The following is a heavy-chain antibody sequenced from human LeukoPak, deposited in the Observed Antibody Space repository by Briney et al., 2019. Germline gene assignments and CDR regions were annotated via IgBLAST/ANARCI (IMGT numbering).Heavy chain of an antibody. CDR3: ARDICTNATCPLFDY. CDR1: GYTFTSYG. CDR2: ISAYDSNT. D-gene: IGHD2-8*01. Sequence: ASVKVSCKASGYTFTSYGISWLRQAPGQGLEWVGWISAYDSNTDYAQKFQGRVSMTTDTSTSTAYMELRSLRSDDTAVYYCARDICTNATCPLFDYWGQGTLVTVSS. V-gene: IGHV1-18*04. J-gene: IGHJ4*02.